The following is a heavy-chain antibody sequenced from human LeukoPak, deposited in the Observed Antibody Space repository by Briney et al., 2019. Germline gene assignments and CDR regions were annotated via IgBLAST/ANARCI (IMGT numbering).Heavy chain of an antibody. CDR3: ARGPYYYDSSGYYFDY. Sequence: SETLSLTCTVSGGSISSGDYYWSWIRQPPGKGLEWIGYIYYSGSTCYNPSLKGRVTISVDTSKNQFSLKLSSVTAADTAVYYCARGPYYYDSSGYYFDYWGQGTLVTVSS. CDR1: GGSISSGDYY. CDR2: IYYSGST. D-gene: IGHD3-22*01. V-gene: IGHV4-30-4*01. J-gene: IGHJ4*02.